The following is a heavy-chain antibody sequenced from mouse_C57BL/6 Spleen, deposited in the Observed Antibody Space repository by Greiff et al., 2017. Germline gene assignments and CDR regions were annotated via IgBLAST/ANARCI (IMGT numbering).Heavy chain of an antibody. V-gene: IGHV5-4*03. CDR3: ARVREDAMDY. D-gene: IGHD3-3*01. Sequence: EVMLVESGGGLVKPGGSLKLSCAASGFTFSSYAMSWVRQTPEKRLEWVATISDGGSYTYYPDNVKGRFTISRDNAKNNLYLQMSHLKSEDTAMYYCARVREDAMDYWGQGTSVTVSS. CDR1: GFTFSSYA. J-gene: IGHJ4*01. CDR2: ISDGGSYT.